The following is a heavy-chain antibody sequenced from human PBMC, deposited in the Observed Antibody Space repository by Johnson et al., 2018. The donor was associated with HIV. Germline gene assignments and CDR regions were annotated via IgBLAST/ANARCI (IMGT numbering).Heavy chain of an antibody. V-gene: IGHV3-30-3*01. CDR2: ISYDGGAI. Sequence: QMLLVESGGDVVQPGRSLRLSCAASGFTFSSYAMHWVRQAPGKGLEWVAVISYDGGAIYYADSVEGRFTISRDNSRDTLSLQMNSLRVEDTALYYCARVTHIQLWANDAFDIWGQGTMVTVSS. CDR1: GFTFSSYA. J-gene: IGHJ3*02. CDR3: ARVTHIQLWANDAFDI. D-gene: IGHD5-18*01.